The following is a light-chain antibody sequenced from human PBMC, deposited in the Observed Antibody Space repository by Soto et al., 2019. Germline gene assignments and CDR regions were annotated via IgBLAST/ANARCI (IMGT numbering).Light chain of an antibody. V-gene: IGKV3-20*01. CDR1: QSVSSSY. CDR2: GAS. J-gene: IGKJ1*01. CDR3: QQYGSSGT. Sequence: IVLTQSPGTLSLSPGERATLSCRASQSVSSSYLAWYQQKPGQAPRLLIYGASNRATGIPDRFSGSGSGTDFTLTISRLEPEDSAVYYCQQYGSSGTFGQGTKVDIK.